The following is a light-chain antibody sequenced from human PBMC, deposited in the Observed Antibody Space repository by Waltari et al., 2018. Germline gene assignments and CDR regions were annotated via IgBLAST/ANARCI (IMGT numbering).Light chain of an antibody. J-gene: IGLJ2*01. CDR3: SSYAGSSKGV. CDR2: AVS. CDR1: SSDVGNYKR. Sequence: QSALTQPASVSGSPGQSITISCTGTSSDVGNYKRVSWYQQHPGKAPNRMIYAVSKRPSGVSDRFSGSKSGDMASLTISGLQPEDEAEYFCSSYAGSSKGVFGGGTKVTVL. V-gene: IGLV2-23*02.